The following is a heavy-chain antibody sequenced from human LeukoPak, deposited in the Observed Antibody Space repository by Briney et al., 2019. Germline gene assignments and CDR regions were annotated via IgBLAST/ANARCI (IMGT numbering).Heavy chain of an antibody. CDR3: AREVVGATGYYYGMDV. J-gene: IGHJ6*02. CDR1: GYTFTGYY. CDR2: INPNSGGT. Sequence: PGASVKVSCKASGYTFTGYYMHWVRQAPGQGLEWMGWINPNSGGTNYAQKFQGRVTMTRDTSISTAYMELSRLRSDDTAVYYCAREVVGATGYYYGMDVWGQGTTVTVSS. V-gene: IGHV1-2*02. D-gene: IGHD1-26*01.